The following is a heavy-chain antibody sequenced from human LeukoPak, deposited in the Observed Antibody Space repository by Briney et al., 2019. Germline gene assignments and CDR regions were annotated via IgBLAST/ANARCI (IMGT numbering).Heavy chain of an antibody. V-gene: IGHV3-48*04. J-gene: IGHJ4*01. Sequence: GGSLRLSCAASGFIFSDYNMNWVRQAPGKGLEWIAYISRDSSTIYYADSVKGRFTVSRDNAKNSLFLQMSSLRAEDTAVYYWARDLHFDPFFDHWGQGTLITVSS. D-gene: IGHD2/OR15-2a*01. CDR2: ISRDSSTI. CDR3: ARDLHFDPFFDH. CDR1: GFIFSDYN.